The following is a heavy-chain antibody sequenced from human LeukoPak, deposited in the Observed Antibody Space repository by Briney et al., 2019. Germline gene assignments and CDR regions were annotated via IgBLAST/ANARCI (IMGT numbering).Heavy chain of an antibody. V-gene: IGHV1-18*01. CDR2: ISAYNGNT. J-gene: IGHJ4*02. CDR1: GYTFTSYG. CDR3: ARECDQLLYGDCYSDN. Sequence: ASVKVSCKASGYTFTSYGISWVRQAPGQGLEWMGWISAYNGNTNYAQKLQGRVTMTTDTSTSTAYMELRSLRSDDTAVYYCARECDQLLYGDCYSDNWGLGTLVTVSS. D-gene: IGHD2-2*02.